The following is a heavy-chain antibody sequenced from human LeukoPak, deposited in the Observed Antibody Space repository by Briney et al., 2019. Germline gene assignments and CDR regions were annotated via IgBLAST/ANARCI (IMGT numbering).Heavy chain of an antibody. V-gene: IGHV5-51*01. CDR3: ARHPYDVFAGYYLDY. CDR2: IYPDDSDI. J-gene: IGHJ4*02. D-gene: IGHD3-16*01. Sequence: PGESLKISCKASRYKFTSYWIGWVRQMPGKGPEWMGIIYPDDSDIRYSPSFQGQVTISADKSLSTAYLQWSSLKASDSAMYYCARHPYDVFAGYYLDYWGQGTLVTVSS. CDR1: RYKFTSYW.